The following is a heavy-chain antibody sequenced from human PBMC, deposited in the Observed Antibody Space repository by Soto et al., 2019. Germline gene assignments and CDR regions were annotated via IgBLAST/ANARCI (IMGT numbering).Heavy chain of an antibody. Sequence: GASVKVSCKASGYTFTGYYMQWVRQAPGQGLEWMGWINPNSGGTNYAQKFQGWVTMTRDTSISTAYMELSRLRSDDTAVYYCASNILTGNEYYYYGMDVWGQGTTVTAP. J-gene: IGHJ6*02. CDR1: GYTFTGYY. D-gene: IGHD3-9*01. CDR2: INPNSGGT. V-gene: IGHV1-2*04. CDR3: ASNILTGNEYYYYGMDV.